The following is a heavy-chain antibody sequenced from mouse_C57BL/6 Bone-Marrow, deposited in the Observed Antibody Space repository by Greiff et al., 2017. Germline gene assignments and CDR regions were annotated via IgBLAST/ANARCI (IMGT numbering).Heavy chain of an antibody. J-gene: IGHJ4*01. V-gene: IGHV1-72*01. Sequence: QVQLQQPGAELVKPGASVKLSCKASGYTFTSYWMHWVKQRPGRGLEWIGRIDPNSGGTKYNEKFKSKATLTVDKPASTAYMQLSSLTSEDSAVYYCARENMVTTRYAMDYWGQGTSVTVSS. CDR3: ARENMVTTRYAMDY. CDR2: IDPNSGGT. CDR1: GYTFTSYW. D-gene: IGHD2-2*01.